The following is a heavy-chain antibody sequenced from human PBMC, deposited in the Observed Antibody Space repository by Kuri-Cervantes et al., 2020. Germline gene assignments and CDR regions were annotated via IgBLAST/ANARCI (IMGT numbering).Heavy chain of an antibody. J-gene: IGHJ4*02. CDR1: GGSISSYY. Sequence: SETLSLTCTVSGGSISSYYWSWIRQPAGKGLEWIGRIYTSGSTNYNPPLKSRVTMSVDTSKNQFSLKLSSVTAADTAVYYCARDQEVHVLRYLDWPPSFDYWGQGTLVTVSS. V-gene: IGHV4-4*07. CDR3: ARDQEVHVLRYLDWPPSFDY. D-gene: IGHD3-9*01. CDR2: IYTSGST.